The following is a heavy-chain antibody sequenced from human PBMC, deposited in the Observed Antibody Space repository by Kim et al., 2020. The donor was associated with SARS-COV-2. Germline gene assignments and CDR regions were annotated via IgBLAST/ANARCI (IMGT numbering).Heavy chain of an antibody. D-gene: IGHD4-17*01. CDR1: GFTFSSYA. V-gene: IGHV3-23*01. Sequence: GGSLRLSCAASGFTFSSYAMSWVRQAPGKGLEWVSAISGSDDSTYYADSVKGRFTISRDNSKNTLYLQMKSLRAEDTAVYYCAKEATVVTTYFNYWGQGTLVTVSS. CDR2: ISGSDDST. J-gene: IGHJ4*02. CDR3: AKEATVVTTYFNY.